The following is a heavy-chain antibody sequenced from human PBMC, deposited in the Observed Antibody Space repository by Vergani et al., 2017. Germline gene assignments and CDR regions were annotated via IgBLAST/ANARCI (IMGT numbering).Heavy chain of an antibody. CDR3: ARSRIYYGAGRPDY. CDR2: IHYSENT. CDR1: FDSIRNLS. V-gene: IGHV4-59*11. Sequence: QVQLQESGPGLVKSSETLSLTCSVSFDSIRNLSCNWIRQPPGKGLEWIGSIHYSENTNYNPSLKTRVTISVDTSKNQFSLYLTSVTAADTAVYYCARSRIYYGAGRPDYWGQGTLVTVSS. J-gene: IGHJ4*02. D-gene: IGHD3-10*01.